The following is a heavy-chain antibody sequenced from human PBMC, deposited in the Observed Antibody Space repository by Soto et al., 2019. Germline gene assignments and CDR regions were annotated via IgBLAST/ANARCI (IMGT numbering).Heavy chain of an antibody. CDR1: GYSFTSYW. D-gene: IGHD6-13*01. Sequence: PGESLKISCKGSGYSFTSYWIGWVRQMPGKGLEWMGIIYPGDSDTRYSPSFQGQIAISADKSISTAYLQWSSLKASDTAMYYCVRPEKISSPYYYYGMDVRGQGTTVTVSS. J-gene: IGHJ6*02. CDR3: VRPEKISSPYYYYGMDV. CDR2: IYPGDSDT. V-gene: IGHV5-51*01.